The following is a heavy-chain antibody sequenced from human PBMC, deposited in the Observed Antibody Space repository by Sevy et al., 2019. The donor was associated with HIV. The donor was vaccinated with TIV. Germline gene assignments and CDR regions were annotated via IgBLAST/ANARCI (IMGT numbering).Heavy chain of an antibody. Sequence: GSLRLSCAASGFTFSSYGMHWVRQAPGKGLEWVSSISGPGGTTYYADSVKGRFTVSRDNSKNTLYLQMNSLRGDDSALYYCAKGDEPATDYGDYVPNAFDIWGQGTMVTVSS. V-gene: IGHV3-23*01. CDR3: AKGDEPATDYGDYVPNAFDI. CDR2: ISGPGGTT. CDR1: GFTFSSYG. J-gene: IGHJ3*02. D-gene: IGHD4-17*01.